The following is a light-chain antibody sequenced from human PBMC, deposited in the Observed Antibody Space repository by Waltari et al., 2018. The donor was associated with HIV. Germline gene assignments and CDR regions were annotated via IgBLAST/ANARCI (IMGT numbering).Light chain of an antibody. Sequence: DILLTQSPSFVSASPGDRVTFACRANQTISTYLAWYQQRPGKAPELLIYGASSLHVGVPSRFSATGSGTDFRLTITNLQPEDFGSDFCQQMNSYPLTFGGGTKLELK. CDR1: QTISTY. J-gene: IGKJ4*01. CDR2: GAS. V-gene: IGKV1-9*01. CDR3: QQMNSYPLT.